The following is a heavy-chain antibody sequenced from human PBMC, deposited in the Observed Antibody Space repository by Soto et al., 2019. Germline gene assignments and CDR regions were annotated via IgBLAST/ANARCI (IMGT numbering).Heavy chain of an antibody. Sequence: EVQLVESGGGLVKPGGSLRLSCAASGFTFTRYSMNWVRQAPGKGLEWVSSISSTTGDQYYADSVKGRFTISRDNTRNSLSLQVHSLRDDDTGVYYCARDLMPNDRGLGDLAYWGQGTLVTVSS. J-gene: IGHJ4*02. D-gene: IGHD3-22*01. CDR2: ISSTTGDQ. CDR3: ARDLMPNDRGLGDLAY. CDR1: GFTFTRYS. V-gene: IGHV3-21*06.